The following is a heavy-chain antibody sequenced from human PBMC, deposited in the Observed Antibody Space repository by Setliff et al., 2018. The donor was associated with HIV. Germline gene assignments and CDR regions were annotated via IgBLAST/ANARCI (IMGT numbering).Heavy chain of an antibody. CDR3: ARNFWDGSPDYYYYGLDV. D-gene: IGHD3-3*01. CDR1: GYSISSGYY. Sequence: PSETLSLTCTVSGYSISSGYYWGWIRQHPGKGLEWIRRIYHSGSTYYNPSLKSRVTISVEASKNQFSLKLSSVTAADTAVYYCARNFWDGSPDYYYYGLDVWGQGTTVTVSS. J-gene: IGHJ6*02. V-gene: IGHV4-38-2*02. CDR2: IYHSGST.